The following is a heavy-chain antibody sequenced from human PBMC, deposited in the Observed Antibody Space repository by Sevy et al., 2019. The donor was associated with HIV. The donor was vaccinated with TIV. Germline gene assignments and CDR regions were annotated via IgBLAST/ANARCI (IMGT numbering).Heavy chain of an antibody. CDR2: IKSKTDGGTT. J-gene: IGHJ3*02. Sequence: GGSLRLSCAASGFTFSNAWMSWVRQAPGKGLEWIGRIKSKTDGGTTDYAARVKGRFTISRDDSKNTLYLQMNSLKTEDTAVYYCTTDPTMIVVVITSPLGDIWGQGTMVTVSS. CDR3: TTDPTMIVVVITSPLGDI. V-gene: IGHV3-15*01. D-gene: IGHD3-22*01. CDR1: GFTFSNAW.